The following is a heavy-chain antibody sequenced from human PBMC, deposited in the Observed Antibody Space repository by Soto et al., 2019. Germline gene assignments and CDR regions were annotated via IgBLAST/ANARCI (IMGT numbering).Heavy chain of an antibody. J-gene: IGHJ4*01. CDR1: GFTFSSYW. Sequence: GGSLRLSCAASGFTFSSYWMSWVRQAPGKGLEWVVNIKQDGIERYYMDSVRGRFTASRDNAKNSLYLQMNSLRAEDTAVYFFARGAYSYGWIYDYLGQGSRITLSS. CDR3: ARGAYSYGWIYDY. V-gene: IGHV3-7*01. D-gene: IGHD6-19*01. CDR2: IKQDGIER.